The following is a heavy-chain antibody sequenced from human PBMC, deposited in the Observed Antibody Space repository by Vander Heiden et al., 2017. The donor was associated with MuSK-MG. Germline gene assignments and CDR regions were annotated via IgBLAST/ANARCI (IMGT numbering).Heavy chain of an antibody. D-gene: IGHD3-22*01. J-gene: IGHJ4*02. CDR3: AMTYYDSSGYYGFFDY. CDR1: GGTFSNYA. V-gene: IGHV1-69*04. CDR2: IIPIFGIA. Sequence: QVQLVQSGAEVKKPGSSVKVSCKASGGTFSNYAISWVRQAPGQGLEWMGRIIPIFGIANYTQKFQCRVTITADKSTSTGYMELSSLRSEETAVYYCAMTYYDSSGYYGFFDYWGQGTLVTVSS.